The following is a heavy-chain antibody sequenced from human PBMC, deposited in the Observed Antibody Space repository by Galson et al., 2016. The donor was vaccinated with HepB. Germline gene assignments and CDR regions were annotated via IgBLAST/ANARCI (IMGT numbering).Heavy chain of an antibody. CDR2: IFSNGTA. D-gene: IGHD3-10*01. J-gene: IGHJ4*02. V-gene: IGHV4-4*08. CDR3: ASGVLWGFGELLPFFDS. CDR1: GASMDAYQ. Sequence: SETLSLTCTVSGASMDAYQWSWVRQTPGKGLDWIGYIFSNGTAKYRPSPKSRLTMSLDMYKSHFYLKLNSVTAADTAFYYYASGVLWGFGELLPFFDSWGQGILVTVSS.